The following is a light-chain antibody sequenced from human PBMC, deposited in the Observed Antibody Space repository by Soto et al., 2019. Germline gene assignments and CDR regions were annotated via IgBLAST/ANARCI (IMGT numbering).Light chain of an antibody. J-gene: IGKJ2*01. CDR3: QQYDNWPYT. Sequence: EIVMTHSPATLSVSPGERATLSCRASQSVSNNLAWYQQKPGQAPRLLIYGASTRATAIPARFSGSGSGTEFTLTISSLQSEDFEVYFCQQYDNWPYTFGRGTKVDIK. V-gene: IGKV3-15*01. CDR1: QSVSNN. CDR2: GAS.